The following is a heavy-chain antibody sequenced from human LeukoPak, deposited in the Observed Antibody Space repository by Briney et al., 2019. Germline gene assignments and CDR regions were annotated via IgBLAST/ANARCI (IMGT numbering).Heavy chain of an antibody. Sequence: PSQTLSLTCTVSGGSISSGDYYWSWIRQPPGKGLEWIGYIYYSGSTYYNPSLKSRVTISVDTSKNQFSLKLSSVTVADTAVYYCARDVMPYYGSGSYSHYFDYWGQGTLVTVSS. CDR3: ARDVMPYYGSGSYSHYFDY. CDR2: IYYSGST. V-gene: IGHV4-30-4*01. CDR1: GGSISSGDYY. J-gene: IGHJ4*02. D-gene: IGHD3-10*01.